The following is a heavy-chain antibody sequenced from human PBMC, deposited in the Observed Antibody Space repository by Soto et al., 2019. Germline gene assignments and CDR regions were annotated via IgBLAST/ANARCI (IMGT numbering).Heavy chain of an antibody. Sequence: PGGSLRLSCASSVFTFSSYAMNCVRHSPGRGLDWVSAISGSGGSTYYADAVKGRFTVSRDNSRNTLYLQMNSLRADDTAVYYCAKSGGTSWFEPWGQGTLVTVSS. CDR3: AKSGGTSWFEP. V-gene: IGHV3-23*01. CDR1: VFTFSSYA. D-gene: IGHD1-26*01. CDR2: ISGSGGST. J-gene: IGHJ5*02.